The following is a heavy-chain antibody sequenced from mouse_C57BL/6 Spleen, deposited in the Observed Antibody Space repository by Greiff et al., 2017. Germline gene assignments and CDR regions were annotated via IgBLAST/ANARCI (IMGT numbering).Heavy chain of an antibody. CDR3: ARNYYGSSSLYFDY. J-gene: IGHJ2*01. CDR1: GYTFTSYW. D-gene: IGHD1-1*01. Sequence: QVQLQQPGAELVRPGSSVKLSCKASGYTFTSYWMDWVKQRPGQGLEWIGNIYPSDSETHYNQKFKDKATLTVDKSSSTAYMQLSSLTSEDSAVYYCARNYYGSSSLYFDYWGQGTTLTVSA. CDR2: IYPSDSET. V-gene: IGHV1-61*01.